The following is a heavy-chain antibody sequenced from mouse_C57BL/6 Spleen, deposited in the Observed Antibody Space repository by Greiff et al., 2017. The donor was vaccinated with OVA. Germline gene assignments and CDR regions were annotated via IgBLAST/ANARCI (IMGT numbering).Heavy chain of an antibody. Sequence: QVHVKQSGAELVRPGASVTLSCKASGYTFTDYEMHWVKQTPVHGLEWIGAIDPETGGTAYNQKFKGKAILTADKSSSTAYMELRSLTSEDSAVYYCTTYGTRYFDVWAQGPRSPSPQ. J-gene: IGHJ1*03. V-gene: IGHV1-15*01. CDR2: IDPETGGT. CDR1: GYTFTDYE. D-gene: IGHD1-1*01. CDR3: TTYGTRYFDV.